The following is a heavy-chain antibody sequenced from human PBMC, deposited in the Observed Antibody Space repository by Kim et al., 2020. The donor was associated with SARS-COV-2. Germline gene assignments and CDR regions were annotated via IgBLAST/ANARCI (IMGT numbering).Heavy chain of an antibody. CDR2: ISYDGSNK. D-gene: IGHD2-2*01. J-gene: IGHJ6*02. CDR3: ARAWVVPATKGSYYYYGMDV. V-gene: IGHV3-30-3*01. Sequence: GGSLRLSCAASGFTFSSYAMHWVRQAPGKGLEWVAVISYDGSNKYYADSVKGRFTISRDNSKNTLYLQMNSLRAEDTAVYYCARAWVVPATKGSYYYYGMDVWGQGTTVTVSS. CDR1: GFTFSSYA.